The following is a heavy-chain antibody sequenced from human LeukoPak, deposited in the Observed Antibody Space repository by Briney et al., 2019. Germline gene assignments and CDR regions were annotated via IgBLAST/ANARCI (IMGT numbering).Heavy chain of an antibody. CDR1: GGSISSYY. D-gene: IGHD6-13*01. CDR3: ARISSSNWYNERGAFDV. Sequence: PSETLTLTCTVSGGSISSYYWSWVRQPPGKGLEWIGFVYYTGSTNYSPSLKSRVTISVDTSKNQFSLKLRSVTAADTAVYYCARISSSNWYNERGAFDVWGQGTMVTVSS. V-gene: IGHV4-59*01. CDR2: VYYTGST. J-gene: IGHJ3*01.